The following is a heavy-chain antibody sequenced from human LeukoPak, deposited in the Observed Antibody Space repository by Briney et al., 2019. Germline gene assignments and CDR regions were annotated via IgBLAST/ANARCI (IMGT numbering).Heavy chain of an antibody. V-gene: IGHV3-30*18. D-gene: IGHD5-18*01. CDR1: GFTFSIYG. J-gene: IGHJ6*03. CDR2: ISYDGNGK. CDR3: AKDRERGYSYGFMDV. Sequence: GGSLRLSCSASGFTFSIYGMHWVRQAPGKGLEWVAVISYDGNGKYYADSVQGRFTISRDYSRNTVYLQMNSLRGDDTALYYCAKDRERGYSYGFMDVWGKGTTVTVSS.